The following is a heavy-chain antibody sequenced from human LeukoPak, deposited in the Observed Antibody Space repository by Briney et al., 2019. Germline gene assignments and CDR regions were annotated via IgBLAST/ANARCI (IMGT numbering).Heavy chain of an antibody. Sequence: QTLPLTCAISVDSVSTNSAAWNWIRQSPSRGLEWLGRTYQRSKWYNDYGVSVKSRITINPDTSKNQFYLQLNSVTPEDTAVYYCARGGIGYCTSSGCSFDSWGQGTLVTVSS. CDR3: ARGGIGYCTSSGCSFDS. CDR2: TYQRSKWYN. V-gene: IGHV6-1*01. CDR1: VDSVSTNSAA. J-gene: IGHJ4*02. D-gene: IGHD2-2*01.